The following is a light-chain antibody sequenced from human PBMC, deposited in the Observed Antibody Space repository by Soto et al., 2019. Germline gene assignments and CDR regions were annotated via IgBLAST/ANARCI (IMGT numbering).Light chain of an antibody. CDR3: QQYGTSEII. V-gene: IGKV3-20*01. CDR1: QSVSSSY. J-gene: IGKJ5*01. CDR2: GAS. Sequence: VLTQSPATLSLSPGERATLSCRASQSVSSSYLAWFQQKPGQAPRLLIYGASSRATGIPDRFSGSGSGTDFTLTITRLEPEDFAVFYCQQYGTSEIIFGQGTRLEIK.